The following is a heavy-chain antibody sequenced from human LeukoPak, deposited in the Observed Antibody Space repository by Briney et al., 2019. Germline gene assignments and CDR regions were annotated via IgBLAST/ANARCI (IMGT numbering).Heavy chain of an antibody. Sequence: SETLSLTCTVSGGSISSSSSFWGWIRQPPGKGLEWIGSIYYSGSTYYNPSLKSRVTISVDTSKNQFSLKLSSVTAADTAVYYCAREKSSGWSALPRYGMDVWGQGTTVTVSS. V-gene: IGHV4-39*07. CDR1: GGSISSSSSF. CDR3: AREKSSGWSALPRYGMDV. J-gene: IGHJ6*02. CDR2: IYYSGST. D-gene: IGHD6-19*01.